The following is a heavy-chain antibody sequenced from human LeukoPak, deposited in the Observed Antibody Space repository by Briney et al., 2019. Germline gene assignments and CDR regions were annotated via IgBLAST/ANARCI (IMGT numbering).Heavy chain of an antibody. CDR3: AKVEGSGYSSGWYISWYFDL. Sequence: GGSLRLSCAVSGFTFNTAWMTWVRQAPGKGIEWVGRIKSKNDGGTTDFPAPLKGRFSISRDDSRNTLYLQMNSLRAEDTAVYYCAKVEGSGYSSGWYISWYFDLWGRGTLVTVSS. CDR1: GFTFNTAW. D-gene: IGHD6-19*01. CDR2: IKSKNDGGTT. V-gene: IGHV3-15*01. J-gene: IGHJ2*01.